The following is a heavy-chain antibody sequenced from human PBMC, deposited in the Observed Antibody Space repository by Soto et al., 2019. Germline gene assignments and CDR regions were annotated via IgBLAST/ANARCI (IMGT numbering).Heavy chain of an antibody. J-gene: IGHJ4*02. V-gene: IGHV3-66*01. Sequence: GGSLRLSCTASGFTVSNTYLSWVRQAPGKGLEWVSAVYADGSTHYADSVKGRFTISRDNSKNTLYLQMYNLRAEDTAVFYCTRDPSDSSHGDYWGQGTLVTVSS. D-gene: IGHD3-22*01. CDR2: VYADGST. CDR1: GFTVSNTY. CDR3: TRDPSDSSHGDY.